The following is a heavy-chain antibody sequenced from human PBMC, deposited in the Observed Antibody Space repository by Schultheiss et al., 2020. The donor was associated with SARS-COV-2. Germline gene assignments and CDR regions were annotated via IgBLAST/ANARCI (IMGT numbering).Heavy chain of an antibody. CDR1: GGSISSYY. CDR2: IYNSATT. V-gene: IGHV4-59*01. D-gene: IGHD3-3*01. Sequence: SQTLSLTCTVSGGSISSYYWSWIRQPPGKGLEWIGYIYNSATTDYNPSLKSRVTMSTDTSKNQFSLKLSSVTAAETAVYYCVRDRGPYDFWSHEGGMDVWGQGTTVTVAS. CDR3: VRDRGPYDFWSHEGGMDV. J-gene: IGHJ6*02.